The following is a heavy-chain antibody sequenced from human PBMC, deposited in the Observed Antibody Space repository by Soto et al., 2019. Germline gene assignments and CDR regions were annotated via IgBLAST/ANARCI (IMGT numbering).Heavy chain of an antibody. D-gene: IGHD2-2*02. J-gene: IGHJ6*02. Sequence: QVQLVQSGAEVKKPGSSVKVSCKASGGTFSSYAISWVRQAPGQGLEWMGGIIPIFGTANYAQKFQGRVTITADESTSTAYMELSSLRSEDTAVYYCAAGLIVVVPAAIGSYYYGMDVWGQGTTVTVSS. CDR2: IIPIFGTA. V-gene: IGHV1-69*01. CDR1: GGTFSSYA. CDR3: AAGLIVVVPAAIGSYYYGMDV.